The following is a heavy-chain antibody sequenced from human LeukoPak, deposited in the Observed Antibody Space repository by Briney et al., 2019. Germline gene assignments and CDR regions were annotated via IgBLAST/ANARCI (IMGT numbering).Heavy chain of an antibody. CDR1: GFTFSGSA. CDR2: IRSKANSYAT. CDR3: TRLQIAAAGT. V-gene: IGHV3-73*01. J-gene: IGHJ4*02. D-gene: IGHD6-13*01. Sequence: GGSLRLSCAASGFTFSGSAMHWARQASGKGLEWVGRIRSKANSYATAYAASVKGRFTISRDDSKNTAYLQMNSLKTEDTAVYYCTRLQIAAAGTWGQGTLVTVSS.